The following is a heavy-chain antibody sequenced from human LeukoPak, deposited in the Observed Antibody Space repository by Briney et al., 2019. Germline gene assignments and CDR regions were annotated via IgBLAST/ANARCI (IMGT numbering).Heavy chain of an antibody. CDR2: INHSGST. CDR1: GGSFSGYY. V-gene: IGHV4-34*01. Sequence: KTSETLSLTCAVYGGSFSGYYWSWIRQPPGKGLEWIGEINHSGSTNYNPSLKSRVTISVDTSKNQFSLKLSSVTAAGTAVYYCARGRRFDRYDFWSGYYYENFDYWGQGTLVTVSS. J-gene: IGHJ4*02. CDR3: ARGRRFDRYDFWSGYYYENFDY. D-gene: IGHD3-3*01.